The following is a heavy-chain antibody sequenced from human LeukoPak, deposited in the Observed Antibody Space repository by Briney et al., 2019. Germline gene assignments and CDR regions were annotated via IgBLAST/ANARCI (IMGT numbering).Heavy chain of an antibody. J-gene: IGHJ3*02. Sequence: GRALRLSCAPSGFSFSSYGMHWVRPAPGAGREWVSAICNSGGSTYYPDSVKGRFTISRDNSKTTLYLQMTSLRAEDTAVYYCAKYGPGGYVTDAFDICGQGTMATLPS. CDR2: ICNSGGST. V-gene: IGHV3-23*01. D-gene: IGHD5-12*01. CDR3: AKYGPGGYVTDAFDI. CDR1: GFSFSSYG.